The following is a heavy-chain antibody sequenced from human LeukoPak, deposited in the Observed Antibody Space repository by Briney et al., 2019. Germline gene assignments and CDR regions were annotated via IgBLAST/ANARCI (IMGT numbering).Heavy chain of an antibody. D-gene: IGHD3-10*01. J-gene: IGHJ3*02. Sequence: PGGSLRLSCAASGFTFSDYYMSWIRQAPGKGLEWVSYTSSSGSTIYYADSVKGRFTISRDNAKNSLYLQMNSLRAEDTAVYYCARDPPRFNYYGSGVWAFDIWGQGTMVTVSS. V-gene: IGHV3-11*01. CDR2: TSSSGSTI. CDR3: ARDPPRFNYYGSGVWAFDI. CDR1: GFTFSDYY.